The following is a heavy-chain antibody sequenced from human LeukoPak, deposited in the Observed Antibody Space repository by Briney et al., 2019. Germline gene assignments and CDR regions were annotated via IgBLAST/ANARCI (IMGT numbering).Heavy chain of an antibody. D-gene: IGHD2-21*01. V-gene: IGHV3-53*01. CDR3: VRGCGRSSCPYYLDS. J-gene: IGHJ4*02. Sequence: GGSLRLSCAASEFTVSSDYMSWVRQAPGKGLEWVSVIYSGGSTYYTDSVKGRFTISRDNAKNSLYLQMNSLRAEDTAVYHCVRGCGRSSCPYYLDSWGQGALVTVSS. CDR1: EFTVSSDY. CDR2: IYSGGST.